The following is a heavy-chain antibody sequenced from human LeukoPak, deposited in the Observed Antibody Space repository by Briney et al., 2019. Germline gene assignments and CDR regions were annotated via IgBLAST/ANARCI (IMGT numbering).Heavy chain of an antibody. CDR2: IYTSRST. J-gene: IGHJ5*02. CDR3: ARDWGYCSSTSCSPGNWFDP. D-gene: IGHD2-2*01. Sequence: SETLSLTCTVSGGSISSCSYYWSWIRQPAGKGLEWIGRIYTSRSTNYNPSLKSRVTISLDTSKNQFSLKLSSVTAADTAVYYCARDWGYCSSTSCSPGNWFDPWGQGTLVTVSS. CDR1: GGSISSCSYY. V-gene: IGHV4-61*02.